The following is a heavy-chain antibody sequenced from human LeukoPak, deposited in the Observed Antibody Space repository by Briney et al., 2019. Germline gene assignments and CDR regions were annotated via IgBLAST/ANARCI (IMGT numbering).Heavy chain of an antibody. Sequence: GGSLSLSCDPSGFTFSTYPMHWGRQAPGKGLEWLTLISPEGNNENYADSVKGRFTISRDNSKNTLYLQLTTLTSEDTAIYYCATGALPLGFLELIRPGNYFSNYMGVWGKGTMVVVSS. J-gene: IGHJ6*03. D-gene: IGHD3-3*02. V-gene: IGHV3-30*04. CDR2: ISPEGNNE. CDR1: GFTFSTYP. CDR3: ATGALPLGFLELIRPGNYFSNYMGV.